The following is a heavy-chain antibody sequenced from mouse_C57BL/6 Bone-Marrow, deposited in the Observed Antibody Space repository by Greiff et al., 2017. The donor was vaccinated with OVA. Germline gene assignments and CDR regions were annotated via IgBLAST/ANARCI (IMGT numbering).Heavy chain of an antibody. CDR3: AREDYYYYAMDY. CDR1: GYTFTDYY. CDR2: IFPGSGST. V-gene: IGHV1-75*01. D-gene: IGHD1-1*01. Sequence: VKLVESGPELVKPGASVKISCKASGYTFTDYYINWVKQRPGQGLEWIGWIFPGSGSTYYNEKFKGKATLTVDKSSSTAYMLLSSLTSEDSAVYFCAREDYYYYAMDYWGQGTSVTVSS. J-gene: IGHJ4*01.